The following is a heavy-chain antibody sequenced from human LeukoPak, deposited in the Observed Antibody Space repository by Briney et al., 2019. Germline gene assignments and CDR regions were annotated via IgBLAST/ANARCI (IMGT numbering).Heavy chain of an antibody. CDR3: ARHRSIVVVPAAYYYYYYMDV. CDR2: IYYSGST. Sequence: PSETLSLTCGVSGYSISNGDYWGWIRQPPGKGLEWIGSIYYSGSTYYNPSLKSRVTISVDTSKNQFSLKLSSVTAADTAVYYCARHRSIVVVPAAYYYYYYMDVWGKGTTVTVSS. J-gene: IGHJ6*03. D-gene: IGHD2-2*01. V-gene: IGHV4-38-2*01. CDR1: GYSISNGDY.